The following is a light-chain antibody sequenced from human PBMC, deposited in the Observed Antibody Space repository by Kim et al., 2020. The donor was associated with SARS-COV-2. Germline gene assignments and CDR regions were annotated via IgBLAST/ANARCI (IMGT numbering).Light chain of an antibody. V-gene: IGKV1-39*01. Sequence: DIQMTQSPSSLSASVGDRVTITCRTSQSISSYLNWYQQKPGKAPKLLIYAASSLQSGVPSRFSGSGSGTDFTLTISSLQPEDFATYYCQQSYSTPQTFGQETKL. CDR1: QSISSY. J-gene: IGKJ2*01. CDR3: QQSYSTPQT. CDR2: AAS.